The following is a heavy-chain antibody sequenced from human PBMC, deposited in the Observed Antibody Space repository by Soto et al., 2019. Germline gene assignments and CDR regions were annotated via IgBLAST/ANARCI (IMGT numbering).Heavy chain of an antibody. CDR2: IYPGDSDT. Sequence: GESLKISCKGSGYSFTSYWIGWVRQMPGKGLEWMGIIYPGDSDTRYSPSFQGQVTISADKSISTAYLQWSSLKASDTAMYYCARVLYGSGNYYTGGYYGMDVWGQGTTVTVSS. CDR1: GYSFTSYW. J-gene: IGHJ6*02. V-gene: IGHV5-51*01. CDR3: ARVLYGSGNYYTGGYYGMDV. D-gene: IGHD3-10*01.